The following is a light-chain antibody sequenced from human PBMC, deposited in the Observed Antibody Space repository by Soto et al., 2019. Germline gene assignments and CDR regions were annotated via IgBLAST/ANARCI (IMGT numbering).Light chain of an antibody. J-gene: IGKJ3*01. Sequence: DTQMTQSPSSLSASVEDRVTITCRACQGIRNDLGWYQQKPGKAPKRLIYAASSLQSGAPSRMSGSGSGTEFTLTISSLQPEDSVTYYCLQLNSYPLTFGPGTKVGVK. CDR2: AAS. CDR1: QGIRND. V-gene: IGKV1-17*01. CDR3: LQLNSYPLT.